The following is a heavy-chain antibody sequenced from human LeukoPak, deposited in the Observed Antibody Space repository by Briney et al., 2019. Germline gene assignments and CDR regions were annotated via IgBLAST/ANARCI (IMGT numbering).Heavy chain of an antibody. V-gene: IGHV1-69*13. D-gene: IGHD3-22*01. Sequence: ASVKVSCKASGGAFSSYAISWVRQAPGQGLEWMGGIIPIFGTANYAQKFQGRVTITADESTSTAYMELSSLRSEDTAVYYCARAFRGGYYYDSSGYEMDVWGKGTTVTISS. CDR2: IIPIFGTA. CDR3: ARAFRGGYYYDSSGYEMDV. J-gene: IGHJ6*04. CDR1: GGAFSSYA.